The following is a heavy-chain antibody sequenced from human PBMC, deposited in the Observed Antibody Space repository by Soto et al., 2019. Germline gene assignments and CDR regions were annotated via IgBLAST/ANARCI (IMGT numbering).Heavy chain of an antibody. CDR3: ARLPNKSPQN. CDR2: ISNDGSS. V-gene: IGHV3-74*01. Sequence: EVQLVESGGGLVQPGGSLRLSCVASGFTFSSYWMHWVRQAPGKGLVWVSSISNDGSSIYADPVKGRFTISRDNAKNTLYLKMNRLRAEDTAVYYCARLPNKSPQNWGQGTLVIVSP. J-gene: IGHJ1*01. CDR1: GFTFSSYW.